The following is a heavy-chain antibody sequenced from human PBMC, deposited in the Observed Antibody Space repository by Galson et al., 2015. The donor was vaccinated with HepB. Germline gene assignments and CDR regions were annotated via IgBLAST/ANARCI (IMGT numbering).Heavy chain of an antibody. J-gene: IGHJ2*01. Sequence: SLRLSCAASGFTFSGSAMHWVRQASGKGLEWVGRIRSKANSYATAYAASVKGRFTISRDDSKNTAYLQMNSLKTEDTAVYYCTRPQDYYDSSGYYYWYFDLWGRGTLVTVSS. CDR1: GFTFSGSA. CDR3: TRPQDYYDSSGYYYWYFDL. CDR2: IRSKANSYAT. D-gene: IGHD3-22*01. V-gene: IGHV3-73*01.